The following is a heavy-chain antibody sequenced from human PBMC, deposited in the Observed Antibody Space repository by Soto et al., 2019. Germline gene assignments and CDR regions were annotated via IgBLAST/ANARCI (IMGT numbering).Heavy chain of an antibody. D-gene: IGHD2-2*02. Sequence: EVQLLESGGGLVQPGGSLRLSCAASGFTFTSYAMSWVRQRPGKGLEWISTISERGGSTYYEESVQGRFTISRDNSKNTLYLHMSRLGAEDKAKYYCAKEGCSSTSCYIGTQFDPWGQGALVTVSS. CDR1: GFTFTSYA. CDR3: AKEGCSSTSCYIGTQFDP. J-gene: IGHJ5*02. CDR2: ISERGGST. V-gene: IGHV3-23*01.